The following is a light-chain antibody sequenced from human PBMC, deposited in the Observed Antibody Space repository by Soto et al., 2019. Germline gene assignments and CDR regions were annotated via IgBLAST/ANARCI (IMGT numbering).Light chain of an antibody. CDR3: QQYNDYRA. V-gene: IGKV1-5*03. Sequence: DFQITQSPSTLSAFVGDTVTITCRASQSISSWLAWYQQKPGQAPKLLIYRASYLESGVPSRFSGSGSVTEFSITITGLQPDYFATYYCQQYNDYRAFGPGTKVEIK. CDR1: QSISSW. CDR2: RAS. J-gene: IGKJ1*01.